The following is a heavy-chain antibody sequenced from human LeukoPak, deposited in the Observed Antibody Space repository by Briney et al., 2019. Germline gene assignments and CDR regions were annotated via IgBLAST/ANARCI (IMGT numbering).Heavy chain of an antibody. CDR3: AALYSSGWRPFDY. D-gene: IGHD6-19*01. CDR2: IVVGSGNT. CDR1: GFTFTSSA. Sequence: GASVKVSCKASGFTFTSSAVQWVRQARGQRLERIGWIVVGSGNTNYAQKFQERVTITRDMSASTAYMELSSLRSEDTAVYYCAALYSSGWRPFDYWGQGTLVTVSS. J-gene: IGHJ4*02. V-gene: IGHV1-58*01.